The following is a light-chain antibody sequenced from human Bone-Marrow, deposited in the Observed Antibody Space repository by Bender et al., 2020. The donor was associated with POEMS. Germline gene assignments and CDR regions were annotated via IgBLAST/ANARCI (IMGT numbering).Light chain of an antibody. V-gene: IGLV1-44*01. Sequence: QSVLTQPPSASGTPGQRVTISCSGSNSNIGTNAVNWYQQFPGTAPQLHIYSDNQRPSGVPDRFYAFKSGTSASLAISGLQSEDEADYYCAEWDAGRSGGVCGGGTKLTVL. J-gene: IGLJ3*02. CDR2: SDN. CDR3: AEWDAGRSGGV. CDR1: NSNIGTNA.